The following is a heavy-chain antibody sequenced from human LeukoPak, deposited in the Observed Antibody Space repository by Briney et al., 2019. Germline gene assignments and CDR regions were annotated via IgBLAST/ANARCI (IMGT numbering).Heavy chain of an antibody. CDR1: GFTFSAYA. D-gene: IGHD2-8*02. V-gene: IGHV3-30*04. Sequence: PGRSLRLSCEASGFTFSAYAMHWVRQAPGKGLECVAVISNDGNEKYYADSVKGRFSISRDNSKNTLYLQMSSLRTEDTAVYYCVRDGGYTGGWTYGAGDYWGQGTLVTVSS. J-gene: IGHJ4*01. CDR2: ISNDGNEK. CDR3: VRDGGYTGGWTYGAGDY.